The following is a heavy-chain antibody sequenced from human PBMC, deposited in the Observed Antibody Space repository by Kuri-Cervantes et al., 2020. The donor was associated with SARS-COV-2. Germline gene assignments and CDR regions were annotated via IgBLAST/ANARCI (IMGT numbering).Heavy chain of an antibody. V-gene: IGHV3-74*01. CDR2: INSDGSGT. CDR1: GFTFSSYW. J-gene: IGHJ4*02. CDR3: ARSSGWYDY. Sequence: GESLKISCAASGFTFSSYWMHWVRQAPGKGLVWVSRINSDGSGTSYADSVKGRFTISRDNAKNTLYLQMNSLRAEDTAVYYCARSSGWYDYWGQGTLVTVSS. D-gene: IGHD6-19*01.